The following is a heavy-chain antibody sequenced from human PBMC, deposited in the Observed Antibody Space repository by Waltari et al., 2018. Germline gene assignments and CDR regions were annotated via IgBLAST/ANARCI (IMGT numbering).Heavy chain of an antibody. CDR3: AREAVAGTGKDY. J-gene: IGHJ4*02. CDR2: IKQDGSEK. D-gene: IGHD6-19*01. Sequence: EVQLVESGGGLVQPGGSLRLACAASGLTFSSYWMSWVRQAPGKGLEWVANIKQDGSEKYYVDSVKGRFTISRDNAKNSLYLQMNSLRAEDTAVYYCAREAVAGTGKDYWGQGTLVTVSS. CDR1: GLTFSSYW. V-gene: IGHV3-7*01.